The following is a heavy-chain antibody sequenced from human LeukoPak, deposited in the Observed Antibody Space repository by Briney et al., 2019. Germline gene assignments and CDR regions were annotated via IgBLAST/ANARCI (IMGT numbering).Heavy chain of an antibody. V-gene: IGHV3-48*02. J-gene: IGHJ4*02. CDR3: ARDHDWAFDL. Sequence: GGSLRLSCAASGFPFSSYVMSSVRQAPGKGLEWIAYINHNAEMIFYPDFVKGRFTISRDNAKNSLYLQMNALRDEDTAIYYCARDHDWAFDLWGQGTLVTVSS. CDR2: INHNAEMI. D-gene: IGHD3-9*01. CDR1: GFPFSSYV.